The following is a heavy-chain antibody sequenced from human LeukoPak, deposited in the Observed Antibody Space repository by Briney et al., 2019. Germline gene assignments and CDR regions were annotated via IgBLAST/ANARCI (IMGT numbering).Heavy chain of an antibody. V-gene: IGHV4-34*01. CDR2: IYHSGST. D-gene: IGHD3-10*01. J-gene: IGHJ4*02. Sequence: SETLSLTCAVYGGSFSGYYWSWIRQPPGKGLEWIGCIYHSGSTYYNPSLKSRVTISVDRSKDQFSLKLSSVTAADTAVYYCAREFGELGYWGQGTLVTVSS. CDR1: GGSFSGYY. CDR3: AREFGELGY.